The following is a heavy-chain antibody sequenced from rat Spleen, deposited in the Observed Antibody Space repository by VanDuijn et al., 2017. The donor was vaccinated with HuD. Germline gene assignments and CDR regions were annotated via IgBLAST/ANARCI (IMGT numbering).Heavy chain of an antibody. CDR1: GFTFSDYT. Sequence: EVQLVESGGGLVLPGRSLKLSCAASGFTFSDYTMAWVRQAPKKGLEWVAAISYDGNNTYYRDSVKGRFTISRDKAKSTLYLQMDSLRSEDTATYYCASLLTHYWGQGVMVTVSS. D-gene: IGHD5-1*01. V-gene: IGHV5-7*01. J-gene: IGHJ2*01. CDR2: ISYDGNNT. CDR3: ASLLTHY.